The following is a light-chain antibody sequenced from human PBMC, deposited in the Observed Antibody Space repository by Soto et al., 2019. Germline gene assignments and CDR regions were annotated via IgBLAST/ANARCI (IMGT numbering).Light chain of an antibody. CDR2: DVT. V-gene: IGLV2-14*03. J-gene: IGLJ1*01. CDR3: SSPRSSSFYV. CDR1: SSDIGSYNY. Sequence: QSVLTQPAPVSGSPGQSITISCTGTSSDIGSYNYVSWYQQHPGQAPKLMIYDVTNRPSGVSNRFSGSKSGNTASLTISGLQAEDEADYYCSSPRSSSFYVFGTGTKLTVL.